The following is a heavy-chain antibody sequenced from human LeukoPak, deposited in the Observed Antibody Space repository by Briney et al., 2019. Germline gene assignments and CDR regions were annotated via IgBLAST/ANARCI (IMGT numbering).Heavy chain of an antibody. CDR1: GYTFTSYA. Sequence: ASVKVSCKASGYTFTSYAMNWVRQAPGQGLEWMGWINTNTGNPTYAQGFTGRFVFSLDTSVSTAYLQISSLKAEDTAVYYCTSSPRLVGITGTGLIDYWGQGTLVTVSS. D-gene: IGHD1-20*01. J-gene: IGHJ4*02. CDR3: TSSPRLVGITGTGLIDY. V-gene: IGHV7-4-1*02. CDR2: INTNTGNP.